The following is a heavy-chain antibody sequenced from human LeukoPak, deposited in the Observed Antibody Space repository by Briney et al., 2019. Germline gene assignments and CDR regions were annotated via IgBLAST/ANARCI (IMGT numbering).Heavy chain of an antibody. CDR2: ISGGRSYI. V-gene: IGHV3-21*06. Sequence: GGSLRLSCEASGFTFSRFSMNWVRQAPGKGLEWVSSISGGRSYIYYADSVRGRFTISRDNAKNSLYLEMNSLRAEDTAVYYCARANSSSWHNFEYWGQGTLVVVSP. CDR3: ARANSSSWHNFEY. CDR1: GFTFSRFS. D-gene: IGHD6-13*01. J-gene: IGHJ4*02.